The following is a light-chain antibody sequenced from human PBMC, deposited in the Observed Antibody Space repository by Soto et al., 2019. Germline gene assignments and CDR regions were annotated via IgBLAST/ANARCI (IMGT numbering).Light chain of an antibody. Sequence: QSALTQPASVSGSPGQSITISCTGTSSDFGGYNYVSWYQQHPGKAPKLMIYGVSNRPSGVSNRFSGSKSGNTASLTISGLQAEDEADYYCSSYTSSGTLGVFGSGTKVNVL. V-gene: IGLV2-14*01. CDR2: GVS. CDR1: SSDFGGYNY. J-gene: IGLJ1*01. CDR3: SSYTSSGTLGV.